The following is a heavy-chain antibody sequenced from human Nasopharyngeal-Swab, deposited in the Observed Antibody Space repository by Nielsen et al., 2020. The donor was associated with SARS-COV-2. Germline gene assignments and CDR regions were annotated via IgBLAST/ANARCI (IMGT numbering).Heavy chain of an antibody. Sequence: SETLSLTCTVSGGSISSGSYYWSWIRQPAGKGLEWIGRMYTSGRTTYNPSLKSRVTISVDTSKNQLSLKLSSVTAADTAVYYCARGQATGLVVVTSSGYFDLWGRGTLVTVSS. CDR2: MYTSGRT. J-gene: IGHJ2*01. CDR1: GGSISSGSYY. V-gene: IGHV4-61*02. D-gene: IGHD2-21*02. CDR3: ARGQATGLVVVTSSGYFDL.